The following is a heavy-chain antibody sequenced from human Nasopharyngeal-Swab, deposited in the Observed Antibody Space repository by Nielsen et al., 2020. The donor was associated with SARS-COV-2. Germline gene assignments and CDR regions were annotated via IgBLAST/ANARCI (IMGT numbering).Heavy chain of an antibody. CDR1: GFTFSSYG. V-gene: IGHV3-30*03. CDR3: AREQWLGTYYYYGMDV. J-gene: IGHJ6*02. D-gene: IGHD6-19*01. Sequence: GGSLRLSCAASGFTFSSYGMHWVRQAPGKGLEWVAVISYDGSNKYYADSVKGRFTISRDNSKNTLYLQMNSLRAEDTAVYYCAREQWLGTYYYYGMDVWGQGTTVTVSS. CDR2: ISYDGSNK.